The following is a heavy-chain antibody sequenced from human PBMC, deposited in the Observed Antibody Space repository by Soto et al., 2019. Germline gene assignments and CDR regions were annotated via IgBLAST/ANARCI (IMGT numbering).Heavy chain of an antibody. CDR3: ARVRYSSSYFDY. D-gene: IGHD6-13*01. J-gene: IGHJ4*02. V-gene: IGHV4-4*02. Sequence: SETLSLTCAVSSGSISSSNWWCWVRQPPGKGLEWIGEVFHSGSTNYNPSLKSRVTIPVDKSKNQFSLKLSSVTAADTAVYYCARVRYSSSYFDYWGQGTLVTVSS. CDR2: VFHSGST. CDR1: SGSISSSNW.